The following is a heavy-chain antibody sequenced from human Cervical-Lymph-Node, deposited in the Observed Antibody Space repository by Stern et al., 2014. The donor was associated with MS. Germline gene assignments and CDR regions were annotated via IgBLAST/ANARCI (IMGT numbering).Heavy chain of an antibody. CDR1: GYNFTTYW. J-gene: IGHJ6*02. Sequence: EVQLVESGAEVKKPGESLQISCKGSGYNFTTYWIGWVRQMPGKGLEWMGIIYPGDSDPRYSPSFQGQVTISADKSISTAYLQWSSLKASDTAMYYCARAAYSGYDKESYYYYGMDVWGQGTTVTVSS. CDR2: IYPGDSDP. CDR3: ARAAYSGYDKESYYYYGMDV. V-gene: IGHV5-51*01. D-gene: IGHD5-12*01.